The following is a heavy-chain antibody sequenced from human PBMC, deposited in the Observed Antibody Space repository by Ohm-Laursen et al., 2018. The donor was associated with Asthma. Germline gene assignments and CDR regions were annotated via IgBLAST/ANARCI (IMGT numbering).Heavy chain of an antibody. Sequence: SLRLSCSASGFTFSSYAMHWVRQAPGKGLEWVAFISYDGSNIYYGDSVKGRFTLSRDNSKNMLYLQMNNLQAEDTAVYYCTRDAMPGSGANWARNLFDPWGQGTLVTVSS. D-gene: IGHD3-10*01. J-gene: IGHJ5*02. CDR3: TRDAMPGSGANWARNLFDP. CDR2: ISYDGSNI. V-gene: IGHV3-30*03. CDR1: GFTFSSYA.